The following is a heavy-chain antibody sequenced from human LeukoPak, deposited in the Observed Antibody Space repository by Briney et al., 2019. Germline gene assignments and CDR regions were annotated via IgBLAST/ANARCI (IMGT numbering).Heavy chain of an antibody. J-gene: IGHJ6*02. Sequence: ASVKVSCKASGYTFTSYGISWVRQAPGQGLERMGWISAYNGNTNYAQKLQGRVTMTTDTSTSTAYMELRSLRSDDTAVYYCARDRPGYCSSTSCASPWWYYYYGMDVWGQGTTVTVSS. CDR3: ARDRPGYCSSTSCASPWWYYYYGMDV. V-gene: IGHV1-18*01. CDR1: GYTFTSYG. D-gene: IGHD2-2*01. CDR2: ISAYNGNT.